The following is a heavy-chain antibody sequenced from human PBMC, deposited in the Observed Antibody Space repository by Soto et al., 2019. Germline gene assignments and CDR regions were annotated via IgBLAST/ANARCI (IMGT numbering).Heavy chain of an antibody. Sequence: GGSLRLSCAASGFTFSDYYMSWIRQAPGKGLEWVSYISSSGSTIYYADYVKGRFTISRDNAKNSLYLQMNSMRAEDTAVYYCARDGVNYDFWSGYRNYYGMDVWGQGTTVTVSS. D-gene: IGHD3-3*01. CDR3: ARDGVNYDFWSGYRNYYGMDV. V-gene: IGHV3-11*01. J-gene: IGHJ6*02. CDR1: GFTFSDYY. CDR2: ISSSGSTI.